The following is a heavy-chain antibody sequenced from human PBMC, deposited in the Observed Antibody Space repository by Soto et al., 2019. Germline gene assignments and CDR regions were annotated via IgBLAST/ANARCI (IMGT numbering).Heavy chain of an antibody. CDR3: ARGGIAARPSYYYYGMDV. D-gene: IGHD6-6*01. CDR2: INAGNGNT. J-gene: IGHJ6*02. CDR1: GYTFTSYA. V-gene: IGHV1-3*01. Sequence: ASVKVSCKASGYTFTSYAMHWVRQAPGQRLEWMGWINAGNGNTKYSQKFQGRVTITRDTSASTAYMELSSLRSEDTAVYYCARGGIAARPSYYYYGMDVWGQGTTVTVSS.